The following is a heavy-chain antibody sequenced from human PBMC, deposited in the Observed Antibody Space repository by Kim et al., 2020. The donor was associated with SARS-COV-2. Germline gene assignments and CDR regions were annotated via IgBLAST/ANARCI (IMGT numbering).Heavy chain of an antibody. Sequence: GGSLRLSCAASGFTFSSYGMHWVRQAPGKGLEWVAVISYDGSNKYYADSVKGRFTISRDNSKNTLYLQMNSLRAEDTAVYYCANSGYSYGLGYNWFDPWGQGTLVTVSS. CDR1: GFTFSSYG. D-gene: IGHD5-18*01. CDR3: ANSGYSYGLGYNWFDP. J-gene: IGHJ5*02. CDR2: ISYDGSNK. V-gene: IGHV3-30*18.